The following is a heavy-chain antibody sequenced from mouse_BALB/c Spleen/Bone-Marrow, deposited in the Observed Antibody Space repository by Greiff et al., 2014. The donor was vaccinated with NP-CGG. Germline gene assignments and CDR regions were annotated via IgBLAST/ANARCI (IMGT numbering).Heavy chain of an antibody. CDR3: APYYYGSSQFAY. J-gene: IGHJ3*01. CDR2: IDPANGNT. D-gene: IGHD1-1*01. V-gene: IGHV14-3*02. Sequence: VQLQQPGAELVKPGASVKLSCPASGFNIKDTYMHWVKQRPEQGLEWIGRIDPANGNTKYDPKFQGKATITADTSSNTAYLQLSSLTSEDTAVYYCAPYYYGSSQFAYWGQGTLVTVSA. CDR1: GFNIKDTY.